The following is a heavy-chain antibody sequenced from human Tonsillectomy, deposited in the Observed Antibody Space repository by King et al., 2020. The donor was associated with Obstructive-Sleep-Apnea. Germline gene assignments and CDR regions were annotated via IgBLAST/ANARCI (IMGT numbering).Heavy chain of an antibody. Sequence: VQLVESGGGLVKPGGSLRLTCAASGFTFSDVWMTWVRQAPGKGLESVGLIKTKADGGTTHYAAPVKGRFTISRDDSKKMLFLQMHSLKTEDTAVYYFTTAANTRYPVYYSLDISGQRTTITVSS. J-gene: IGHJ6*02. D-gene: IGHD6-25*01. CDR1: GFTFSDVW. CDR2: IKTKADGGTT. CDR3: TTAANTRYPVYYSLDI. V-gene: IGHV3-15*01.